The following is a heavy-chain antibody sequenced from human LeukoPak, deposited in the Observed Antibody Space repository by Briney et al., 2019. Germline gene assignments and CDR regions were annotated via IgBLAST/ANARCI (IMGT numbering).Heavy chain of an antibody. D-gene: IGHD2-21*01. CDR1: EFTFDDFA. CDR2: ISGDGNTT. J-gene: IGHJ3*02. Sequence: GGSLRLSCAASEFTFDDFAMHWVRQAPGKGLEWVSHISGDGNTTYCADSVKGRLTISRDNNKNSLFLQMNSLRTEDTALYFCAKDFNGLGSAFDIWGQGTMVTVSS. CDR3: AKDFNGLGSAFDI. V-gene: IGHV3-43*02.